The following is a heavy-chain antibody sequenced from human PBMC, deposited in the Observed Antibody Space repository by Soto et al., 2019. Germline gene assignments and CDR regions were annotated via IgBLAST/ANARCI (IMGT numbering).Heavy chain of an antibody. D-gene: IGHD2-21*02. CDR1: EFSLSTYS. V-gene: IGHV3-21*03. CDR3: AREKTAWPLAYGLEV. CDR2: ISTRSDV. J-gene: IGHJ6*02. Sequence: WWSLRLSCTASEFSLSTYSMNWCRQAPGKGLEWVSSISTRSDVYYADSVKGRFTIARDNAKNSLSLQMNSLSAEDTGVYYCAREKTAWPLAYGLEVWGQGTTVTVSS.